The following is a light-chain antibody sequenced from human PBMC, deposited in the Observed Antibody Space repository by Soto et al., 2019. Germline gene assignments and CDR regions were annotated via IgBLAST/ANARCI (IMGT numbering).Light chain of an antibody. CDR2: KAS. CDR3: QQYHYFPYT. Sequence: DVQMTQCPSTVSASVGDRVTITCRASQSISSWLAWYQQKPGKAPKLLIYKASSLESGVPSRFSGSGSGTEFTLTVSSLQPDDFATYYCQQYHYFPYTFGQGTNLEIK. J-gene: IGKJ2*01. CDR1: QSISSW. V-gene: IGKV1-5*03.